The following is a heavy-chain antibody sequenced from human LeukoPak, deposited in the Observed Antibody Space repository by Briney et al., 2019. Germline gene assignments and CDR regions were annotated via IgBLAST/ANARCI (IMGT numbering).Heavy chain of an antibody. CDR2: IKQDGSEK. CDR1: GFTFTTYW. Sequence: PGGSLRLSCAASGFTFTTYWMSWVRQAPGKGLEWVANIKQDGSEKYYVDSVKGRFTISRDNAKNSLYLQMNSLRAEDTAVYYCARSRYCSSTSRYSDYWGQGTLVTVSS. D-gene: IGHD2-2*01. CDR3: ARSRYCSSTSRYSDY. V-gene: IGHV3-7*01. J-gene: IGHJ4*02.